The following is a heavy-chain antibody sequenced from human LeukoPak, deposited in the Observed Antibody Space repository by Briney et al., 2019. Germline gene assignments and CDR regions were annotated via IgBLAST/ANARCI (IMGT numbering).Heavy chain of an antibody. CDR2: IYYSGST. Sequence: SETLSLTCTVSGGSISSYHWSWLRQPPGKGLEWIGYIYYSGSTNYNPSLKSRVTISVDTSKNQFSLKLSSVTAADTAVYYCARSLLWFDPWGQGTLVTVSS. V-gene: IGHV4-59*12. J-gene: IGHJ5*02. CDR3: ARSLLWFDP. CDR1: GGSISSYH.